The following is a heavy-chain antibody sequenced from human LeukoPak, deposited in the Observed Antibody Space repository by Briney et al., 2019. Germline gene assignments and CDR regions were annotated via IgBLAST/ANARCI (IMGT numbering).Heavy chain of an antibody. J-gene: IGHJ4*02. CDR3: ARGKEYYYDSSGSMAIGDY. V-gene: IGHV3-33*01. CDR1: GFTFSSYG. D-gene: IGHD3-22*01. CDR2: IWYDGSNK. Sequence: PGRSLRLSCAASGFTFSSYGMHWVRQAPGKGLEWVAVIWYDGSNKYYADSVKGRFTISRDNSKNTLYLQMNSLRAEDTAVYYCARGKEYYYDSSGSMAIGDYWGQGTLVTVSS.